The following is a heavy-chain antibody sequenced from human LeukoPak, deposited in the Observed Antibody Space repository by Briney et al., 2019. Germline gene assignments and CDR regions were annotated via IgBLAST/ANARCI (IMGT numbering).Heavy chain of an antibody. CDR2: IRYDGSKE. CDR1: GFTFSRYG. D-gene: IGHD3-10*01. CDR3: AKIWLGRAVTTDRFDY. Sequence: GGSLRLPCAASGFTFSRYGMHWVRQAPGKGLEWVAFIRYDGSKEYYADFVKGRFTISRDNSENTLHLQMRSLGAEDTAVYYCAKIWLGRAVTTDRFDYWGRGTLVTVSS. J-gene: IGHJ4*02. V-gene: IGHV3-30*02.